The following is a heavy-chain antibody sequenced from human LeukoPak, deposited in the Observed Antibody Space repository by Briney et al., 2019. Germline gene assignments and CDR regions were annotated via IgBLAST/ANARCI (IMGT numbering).Heavy chain of an antibody. J-gene: IGHJ4*02. CDR1: GFTFSNYG. CDR2: ISSSSSTI. Sequence: LPGGSLRLSCAASGFTFSNYGIHWVRQVPGKGLEWVSYISSSSSTIYYADSVKGRFTISRDNAKNSLYLQMNSLRAEDTAVYYCANADSYGYRPPLNWGQGTLVTVSS. D-gene: IGHD5-18*01. V-gene: IGHV3-48*01. CDR3: ANADSYGYRPPLN.